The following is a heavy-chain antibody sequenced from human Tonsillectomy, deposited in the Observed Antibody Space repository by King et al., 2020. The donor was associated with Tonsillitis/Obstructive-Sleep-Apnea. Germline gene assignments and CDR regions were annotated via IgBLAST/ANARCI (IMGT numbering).Heavy chain of an antibody. J-gene: IGHJ4*02. CDR2: INHSGST. D-gene: IGHD3-16*02. V-gene: IGHV4-34*01. CDR1: GGSFSGYY. Sequence: VQLPQWGAGLLKPSETLSLTCAVYGGSFSGYYWSWIRQPPGKGLEWIGEINHSGSTNYNPSLKSRVTISVDTSKNQFSLKLSSVTAADTAVYYCARSSRDYDYIWGSYRDYYFDYWGQGTLVTVSS. CDR3: ARSSRDYDYIWGSYRDYYFDY.